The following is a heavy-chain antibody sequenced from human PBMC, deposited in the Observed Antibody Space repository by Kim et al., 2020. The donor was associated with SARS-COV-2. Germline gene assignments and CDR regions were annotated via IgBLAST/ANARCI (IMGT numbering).Heavy chain of an antibody. V-gene: IGHV1-46*01. CDR2: INPSGGST. CDR1: GYTFTSYY. J-gene: IGHJ4*02. D-gene: IGHD6-19*01. Sequence: ASVKVSCKASGYTFTSYYMHWVRQAPGQGLEWMGIINPSGGSTSYAQKFQGRVTMTRDTSTSTVYMELSSLRSEDTAVYYCARDSGTYSSGWYILGNLEGGILGACVYWGQGTLVTVSS. CDR3: ARDSGTYSSGWYILGNLEGGILGACVY.